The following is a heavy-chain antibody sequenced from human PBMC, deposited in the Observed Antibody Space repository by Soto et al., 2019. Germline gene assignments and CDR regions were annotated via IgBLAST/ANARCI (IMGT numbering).Heavy chain of an antibody. CDR3: ARGAVRFLEWLSYANYYYYYYMDV. D-gene: IGHD3-3*01. Sequence: SETLSLTCAVYGGSFSGYYWSWIRQPPGKGLEWIGEINHSGSTNYNPSLKSRVTISVDTSKNQFSLKLSSVTAADTAVYYCARGAVRFLEWLSYANYYYYYYMDVWGKGTTVTVS. V-gene: IGHV4-34*01. J-gene: IGHJ6*03. CDR2: INHSGST. CDR1: GGSFSGYY.